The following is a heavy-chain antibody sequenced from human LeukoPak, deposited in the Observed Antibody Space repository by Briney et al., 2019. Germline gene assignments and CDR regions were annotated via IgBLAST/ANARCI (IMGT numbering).Heavy chain of an antibody. J-gene: IGHJ4*02. CDR2: IYHSGST. CDR1: GGSISSSNW. V-gene: IGHV4-4*02. Sequence: SETLSLTCAVSGGSISSSNWWSWVRQPPGKGLEWIGEIYHSGSTNYNPSLKSRVSISVDKSKNHFSLRLSSVTAADTAVYYCARGPIAAPGTCDYWGQGTLVTVSS. CDR3: ARGPIAAPGTCDY. D-gene: IGHD6-13*01.